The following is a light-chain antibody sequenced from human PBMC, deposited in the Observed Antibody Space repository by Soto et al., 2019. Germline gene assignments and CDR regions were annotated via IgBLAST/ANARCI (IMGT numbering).Light chain of an antibody. CDR1: SSDVGGYDY. CDR3: SSYISRNTPYF. J-gene: IGLJ1*01. V-gene: IGLV2-14*03. Sequence: QSALTQPASVSGSPGQSITISCTGSSSDVGGYDYVSWYQHHPGKAPKLMIHDVSNRPSGVSNRFSGSKSGNTASLTISGLQVEDEADYYYSSYISRNTPYFFGTVTKVTVL. CDR2: DVS.